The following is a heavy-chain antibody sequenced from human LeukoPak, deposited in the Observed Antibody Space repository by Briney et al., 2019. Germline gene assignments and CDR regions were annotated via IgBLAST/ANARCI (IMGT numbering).Heavy chain of an antibody. V-gene: IGHV3-23*01. CDR3: AKVAPIGDFDWLPESLTWFDP. Sequence: GGSLRLSCAASGFTFSSYAMSWVRQAPGKGLEWVSAISGSGGSTYYADSVKGRFTIARDNSKNTLYPQMNSLRAEDTAVYYCAKVAPIGDFDWLPESLTWFDPWGQGTLVTVSS. CDR1: GFTFSSYA. J-gene: IGHJ5*02. CDR2: ISGSGGST. D-gene: IGHD3-9*01.